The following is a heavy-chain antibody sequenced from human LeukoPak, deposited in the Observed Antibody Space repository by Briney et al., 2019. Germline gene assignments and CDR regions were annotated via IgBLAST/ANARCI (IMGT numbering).Heavy chain of an antibody. CDR3: ARDGDYGGTDFDS. Sequence: GGSLRLSCAASGFTFSSYSMNWVRQAPGKGLEWVSSISSSSSYIYYADSVKGRFTISRDDAKNSLYLQMNNPRAEDTAMYYCARDGDYGGTDFDSWGQGTLVTVSS. J-gene: IGHJ4*02. CDR1: GFTFSSYS. V-gene: IGHV3-21*01. D-gene: IGHD4-23*01. CDR2: ISSSSSYI.